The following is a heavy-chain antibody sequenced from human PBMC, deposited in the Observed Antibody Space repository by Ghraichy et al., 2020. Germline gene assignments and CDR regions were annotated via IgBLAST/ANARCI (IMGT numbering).Heavy chain of an antibody. CDR1: GGTFSSYA. J-gene: IGHJ4*02. D-gene: IGHD2-15*01. CDR2: IIPIFGTA. CDR3: ASNPDPRYCSGGSCSFDY. V-gene: IGHV1-69*13. Sequence: SVKVSCKASGGTFSSYAISWVRQAPGQGLEWMGGIIPIFGTANYAQKFQGRVTITADESTSTAYMELSSLRSEDTAVYYCASNPDPRYCSGGSCSFDYWGQGTLVTVSS.